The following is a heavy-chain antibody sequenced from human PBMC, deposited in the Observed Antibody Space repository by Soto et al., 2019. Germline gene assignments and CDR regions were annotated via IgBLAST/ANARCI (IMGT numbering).Heavy chain of an antibody. CDR3: AKGQYGTAMVFASYY. Sequence: GGSLRLSCAASGFTFSSYAMSWVRQAPGKGLEWVSAISGSGGSTYYAGSVKGRFTISRDNSKNTLYLQMNSLRAEDTAVYYCAKGQYGTAMVFASYYWGQGTLVTVSS. CDR2: ISGSGGST. J-gene: IGHJ4*02. V-gene: IGHV3-23*01. CDR1: GFTFSSYA. D-gene: IGHD5-18*01.